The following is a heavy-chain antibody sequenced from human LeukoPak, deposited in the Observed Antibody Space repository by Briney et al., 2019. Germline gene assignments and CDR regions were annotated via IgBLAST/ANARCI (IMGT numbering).Heavy chain of an antibody. V-gene: IGHV1-3*01. D-gene: IGHD6-13*01. CDR3: ARGPRAAADDY. Sequence: ASVKVSCKASGYTFINFAINWGRQAPGQGPEWMGWINAYNGKTKYSQKFQDRVTITRDTSASTAYLELTSLTSEDTAVYYCARGPRAAADDYWGQGSLVTVSS. CDR2: INAYNGKT. J-gene: IGHJ4*02. CDR1: GYTFINFA.